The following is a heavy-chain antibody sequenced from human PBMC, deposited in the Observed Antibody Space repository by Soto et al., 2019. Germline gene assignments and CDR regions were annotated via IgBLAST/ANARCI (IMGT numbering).Heavy chain of an antibody. Sequence: QVQLVQSGAEVKKPGSSVKVSCKASGGTFSSYAISWVRQAPGQGLEWMGGIIPIFGTANYAQKFQCRVTITADKSTITAYMELSSLRSEDTAVYYCARDQFPPSTRYDILTGYHYGMDVWGQGTTVTVSS. CDR1: GGTFSSYA. CDR3: ARDQFPPSTRYDILTGYHYGMDV. J-gene: IGHJ6*02. D-gene: IGHD3-9*01. V-gene: IGHV1-69*06. CDR2: IIPIFGTA.